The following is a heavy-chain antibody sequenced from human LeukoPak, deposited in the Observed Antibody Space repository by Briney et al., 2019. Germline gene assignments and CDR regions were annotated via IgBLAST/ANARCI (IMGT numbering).Heavy chain of an antibody. CDR1: GGSISSYY. CDR2: IYYSGST. Sequence: SETLSLTCTVSGGSISSYYWSWIRQPPGKGLEWIGYIYYSGSTNYNPSLKSRVTISVDTSKNQFSLKLSSVTAADTAVYYCARERWDLYYYGMDVWGQGTTVTVSS. CDR3: ARERWDLYYYGMDV. D-gene: IGHD1-26*01. J-gene: IGHJ6*02. V-gene: IGHV4-59*01.